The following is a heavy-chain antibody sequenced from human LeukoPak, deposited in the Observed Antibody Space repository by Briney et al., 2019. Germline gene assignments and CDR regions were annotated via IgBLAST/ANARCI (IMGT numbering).Heavy chain of an antibody. CDR1: GGSISSYY. CDR2: IYYSGST. CDR3: APRRINWEVDWFDP. V-gene: IGHV4-59*08. J-gene: IGHJ5*02. Sequence: SETLSLTCTVSGGSISSYYWSWIRQPPGKGLEWIGYIYYSGSTNYNPSLKSRVTISVDTSKNQFSLKLSSVTAADTAVYYCAPRRINWEVDWFDPWGQGTLVTVSS. D-gene: IGHD7-27*01.